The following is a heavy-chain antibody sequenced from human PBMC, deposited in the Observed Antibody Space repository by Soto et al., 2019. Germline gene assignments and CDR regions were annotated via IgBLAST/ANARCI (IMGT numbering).Heavy chain of an antibody. Sequence: QVQLVESGGGVVQPGRSLRLSCAASGFTFSSYGMHWVRQAPGKGLEWVAVIWYDGSNKYYAASVKGRFTISRDNSKNTLYLQMNSLRAEDTAVYYCARDLDYGDYAVAHYWGQGTLVTVSS. CDR1: GFTFSSYG. CDR3: ARDLDYGDYAVAHY. J-gene: IGHJ4*02. CDR2: IWYDGSNK. D-gene: IGHD4-17*01. V-gene: IGHV3-33*01.